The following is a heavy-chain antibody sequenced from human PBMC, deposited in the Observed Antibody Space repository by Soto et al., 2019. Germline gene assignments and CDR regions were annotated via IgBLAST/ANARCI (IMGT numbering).Heavy chain of an antibody. D-gene: IGHD1-1*01. V-gene: IGHV4-34*01. CDR3: ARTERLYYYYYGMDV. CDR1: GGSFSGYY. Sequence: PSETLSLTCAVYGGSFSGYYWSWIRQPPGKGLEWIREINHSGSTNYNPSLKSRVTISVDTSKNQFSLKLSSVTAADTAVYYCARTERLYYYYYGMDVWGQGTTVTVSS. J-gene: IGHJ6*02. CDR2: INHSGST.